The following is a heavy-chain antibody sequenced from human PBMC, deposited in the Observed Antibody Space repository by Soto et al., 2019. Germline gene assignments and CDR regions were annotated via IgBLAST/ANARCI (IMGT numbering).Heavy chain of an antibody. J-gene: IGHJ2*01. CDR1: GYIFTSYY. CDR3: ARGNHRWLQLWYFDL. D-gene: IGHD5-12*01. CDR2: INPTAGGT. Sequence: ASVKVSCKASGYIFTSYYMHWVRQAPGQGLEWMGIINPTAGGTTYAQKFQGRVTMTSNTSTSTVYMELSSLRSEDTAVYYCARGNHRWLQLWYFDLWGRGTLVTVSS. V-gene: IGHV1-46*01.